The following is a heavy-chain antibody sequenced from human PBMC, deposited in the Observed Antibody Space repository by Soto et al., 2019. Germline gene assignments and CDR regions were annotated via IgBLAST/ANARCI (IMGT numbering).Heavy chain of an antibody. V-gene: IGHV1-24*01. Sequence: ASVKVSCKVSGYTLTELSMHWVRQAPGKGLEWMGGFDPEDGETIYAQKFQGRVTMTEDTSTDTAYMELSSLRSEDTAVYYCATEAFITMVRGVIITKAHYYYGMDVWGQGTTVTVSS. CDR3: ATEAFITMVRGVIITKAHYYYGMDV. D-gene: IGHD3-10*01. CDR1: GYTLTELS. CDR2: FDPEDGET. J-gene: IGHJ6*02.